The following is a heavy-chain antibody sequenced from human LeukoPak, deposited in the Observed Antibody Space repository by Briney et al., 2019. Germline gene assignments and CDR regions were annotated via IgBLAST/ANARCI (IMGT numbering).Heavy chain of an antibody. J-gene: IGHJ4*02. D-gene: IGHD1-26*01. Sequence: GGSLRLSCAASGFTFSSYAMHWVRQAPGKGLEWVAVISYDGSNKYYADSVKGRFTISRDNSKNTLYLQMNSLRAEDTAVYYCARANSGSYWGFDYWGQGALVTVSA. CDR3: ARANSGSYWGFDY. CDR1: GFTFSSYA. V-gene: IGHV3-30-3*01. CDR2: ISYDGSNK.